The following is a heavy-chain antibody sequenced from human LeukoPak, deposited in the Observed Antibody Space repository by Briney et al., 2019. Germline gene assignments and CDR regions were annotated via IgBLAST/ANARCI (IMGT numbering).Heavy chain of an antibody. Sequence: PSETLSLTCTVSGGSISSSSYYWGWIRQPPGKGLEWIGSIYYSGSNYYNPSLKSRVTISVDTSKNQFSLKLSSVTAADTAVYYCATRGGCSSTSCYNWFDPWGQGTLVTVSS. D-gene: IGHD2-2*01. CDR2: IYYSGSN. CDR3: ATRGGCSSTSCYNWFDP. V-gene: IGHV4-39*07. J-gene: IGHJ5*02. CDR1: GGSISSSSYY.